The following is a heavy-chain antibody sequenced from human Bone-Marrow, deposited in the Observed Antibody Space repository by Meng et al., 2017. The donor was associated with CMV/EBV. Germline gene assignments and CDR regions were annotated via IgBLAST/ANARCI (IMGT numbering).Heavy chain of an antibody. V-gene: IGHV3-9*01. J-gene: IGHJ6*02. Sequence: SLKISCAASGFTFSSYAMSWVRQAPGKGLEWVSGISWNSGSIGYADSVKGRFTISRDNAKNSLYLQMNSLRAEDTALYYCAKGRSGYYYYYGMDVWGQGTTVTVSS. CDR1: GFTFSSYA. D-gene: IGHD3-3*01. CDR3: AKGRSGYYYYYGMDV. CDR2: ISWNSGSI.